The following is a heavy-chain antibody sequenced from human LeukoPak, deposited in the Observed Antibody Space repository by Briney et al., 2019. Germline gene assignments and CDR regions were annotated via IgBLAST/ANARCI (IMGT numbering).Heavy chain of an antibody. CDR2: ISGSGGST. V-gene: IGHV3-23*01. Sequence: GGSLSLPCAASGFTFSSYAMSWFRKPPGKGLEWVSAISGSGGSTYYADSVKGRFTISRDNAQNSLNLQMNSLRAEDSGVYYCGRWGVNAGLDRWGQGTLVIVSS. CDR1: GFTFSSYA. D-gene: IGHD3-10*01. CDR3: GRWGVNAGLDR. J-gene: IGHJ5*02.